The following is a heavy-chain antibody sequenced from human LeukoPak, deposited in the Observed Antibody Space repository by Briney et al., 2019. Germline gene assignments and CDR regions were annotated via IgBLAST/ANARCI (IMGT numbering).Heavy chain of an antibody. D-gene: IGHD3-22*01. CDR1: GFTFDDYG. Sequence: GGSLRLSCAASGFTFDDYGMSWVRQAPGKGLEWVGRIKSKTDGGTTDYAAPVKGRFTISRDDSKNTLYLQMNSLKTEDTAVYYCTTDSPYYYDSSGYYYFLYYYYYYMDVWGKGTTVTISS. CDR3: TTDSPYYYDSSGYYYFLYYYYYYMDV. CDR2: IKSKTDGGTT. J-gene: IGHJ6*03. V-gene: IGHV3-15*01.